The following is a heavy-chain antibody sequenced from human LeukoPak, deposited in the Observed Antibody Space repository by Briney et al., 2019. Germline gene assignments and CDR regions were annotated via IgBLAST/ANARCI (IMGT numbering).Heavy chain of an antibody. CDR2: ISAYSEKT. D-gene: IGHD3-10*01. J-gene: IGHJ4*02. Sequence: ASVRVSCKASGYTFDSYVITWVRQAPGQGLEWMGWISAYSEKTNYGQKFQGRVTMTTDTSTGTAHMELRSLTSDDTAVYYCARGPDKYGSGSYLDYWGRGTLVTVSS. CDR1: GYTFDSYV. V-gene: IGHV1-18*01. CDR3: ARGPDKYGSGSYLDY.